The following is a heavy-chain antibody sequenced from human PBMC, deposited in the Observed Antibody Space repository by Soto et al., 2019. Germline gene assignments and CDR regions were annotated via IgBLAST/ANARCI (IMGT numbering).Heavy chain of an antibody. CDR2: ISGSGGST. V-gene: IGHV3-23*01. CDR3: AKSHCSGGSCYSGGYFDY. D-gene: IGHD2-15*01. Sequence: GGSLRLSCAASGFTFSSYAMSWVRQAPGKGLEWVSAISGSGGSTYYTDSVKGRFTISRDNSKNTLYLQMNSLRAEDTAVYYCAKSHCSGGSCYSGGYFDYWGQGTLVTVSS. CDR1: GFTFSSYA. J-gene: IGHJ4*02.